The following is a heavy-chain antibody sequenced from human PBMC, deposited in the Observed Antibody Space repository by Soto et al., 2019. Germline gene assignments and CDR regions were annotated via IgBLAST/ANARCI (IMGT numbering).Heavy chain of an antibody. D-gene: IGHD2-2*01. CDR2: IYYSGST. V-gene: IGHV4-59*08. Sequence: QVQLQESGPGLVKPSETLSLTCTVSGGSISSYYWSWIRQPPGKGLEWIGYIYYSGSTNYNPSLKSRVTISVDTSKNQFSLKLSSVTAADTAVYYCARHVSPIVVVPAAISYHPHRFDYWGQGTLVTVSS. CDR3: ARHVSPIVVVPAAISYHPHRFDY. J-gene: IGHJ4*02. CDR1: GGSISSYY.